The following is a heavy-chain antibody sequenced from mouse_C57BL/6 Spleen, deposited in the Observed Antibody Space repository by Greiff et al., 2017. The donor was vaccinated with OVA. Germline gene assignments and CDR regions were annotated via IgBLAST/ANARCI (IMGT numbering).Heavy chain of an antibody. CDR2: IWSGGST. CDR3: ARKRRYYKYDVDWYFDV. J-gene: IGHJ1*03. V-gene: IGHV2-2*01. CDR1: GFSLTSYG. Sequence: QVQLKQSGPGLVQPSQSLSITCTVSGFSLTSYGVHWVRQSPGKGLEWLGVIWSGGSTDYNAAFISRLSISKDNSKSQVFFKMNSLQADDTAIYYCARKRRYYKYDVDWYFDVWGTGTTLTASS. D-gene: IGHD2-14*01.